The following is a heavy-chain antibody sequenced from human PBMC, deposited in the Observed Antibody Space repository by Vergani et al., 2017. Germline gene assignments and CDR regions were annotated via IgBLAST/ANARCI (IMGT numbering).Heavy chain of an antibody. J-gene: IGHJ4*02. CDR3: AKDLVMFGELTQDFDY. CDR1: GFTFSSYA. Sequence: EVQLLESGGGLVQPGGSLRLSCAASGFTFSSYAMSWVRQAPGKGLEWVSAISGSGGSTYYADSVKGRFTISRDNSKNTLYLQMNSLRAEDTAVYYCAKDLVMFGELTQDFDYWGQGTLVTVSS. CDR2: ISGSGGST. V-gene: IGHV3-23*01. D-gene: IGHD3-10*02.